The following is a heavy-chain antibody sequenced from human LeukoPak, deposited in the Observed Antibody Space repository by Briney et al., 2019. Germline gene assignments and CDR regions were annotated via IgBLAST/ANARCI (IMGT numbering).Heavy chain of an antibody. V-gene: IGHV3-30*02. D-gene: IGHD6-13*01. J-gene: IGHJ4*02. CDR1: GFTFSSYG. CDR3: AKALAAAGGFDY. CDR2: IWYGGSNK. Sequence: GGSLRLSCAASGFTFSSYGMHWVRQAPGKGLEWVAVIWYGGSNKYYADSVKGRFTISRDNSKNTLYLQMNSLRAEDTAVYYCAKALAAAGGFDYWGQGTLVTVSS.